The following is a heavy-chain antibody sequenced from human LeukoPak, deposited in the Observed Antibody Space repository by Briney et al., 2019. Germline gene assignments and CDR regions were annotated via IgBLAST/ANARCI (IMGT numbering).Heavy chain of an antibody. V-gene: IGHV3-30*14. Sequence: PGGSLRLFCAASGFTFSNYDIHWVRQAPGKGLEWVTVISYDGSNKYYADSVKGRFTISRDNSKNTLYLQMNTLGVEDTAVYFCARGRNGGELVYWGQGTLVTVSS. J-gene: IGHJ4*02. CDR2: ISYDGSNK. D-gene: IGHD1-7*01. CDR1: GFTFSNYD. CDR3: ARGRNGGELVY.